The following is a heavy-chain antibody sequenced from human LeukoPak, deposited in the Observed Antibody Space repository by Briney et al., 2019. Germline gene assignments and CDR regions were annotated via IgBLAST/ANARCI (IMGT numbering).Heavy chain of an antibody. D-gene: IGHD5-18*01. CDR1: GFTFSSYA. J-gene: IGHJ6*03. CDR3: AKDGYSYEDYYYYMDV. V-gene: IGHV3-23*01. Sequence: GGSLRLSCAASGFTFSSYAMSWVRQAPGKGLEWVSSISVSGGSTYYADSVKGRFTISRDNSKNTLYLQMNSLRAADTAVYYCAKDGYSYEDYYYYMDVWGKGTTVTVSS. CDR2: ISVSGGST.